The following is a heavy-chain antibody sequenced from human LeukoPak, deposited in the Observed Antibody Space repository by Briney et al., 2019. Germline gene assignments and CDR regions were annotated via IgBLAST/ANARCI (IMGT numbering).Heavy chain of an antibody. J-gene: IGHJ4*02. Sequence: GGSLRLSCAASGFTFSSYWIHWVRQAPGKGLVWVSRINSDGSSTSYADSVKGRFTISRDNAKNSLYLQMNSLRAEDTAVYYCAREYILTGYWNYWGQGTLVTVSS. CDR3: AREYILTGYWNY. D-gene: IGHD3-9*01. CDR2: INSDGSST. CDR1: GFTFSSYW. V-gene: IGHV3-74*01.